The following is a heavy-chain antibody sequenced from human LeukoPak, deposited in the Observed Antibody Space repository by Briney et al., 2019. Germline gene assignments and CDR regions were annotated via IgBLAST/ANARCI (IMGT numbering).Heavy chain of an antibody. J-gene: IGHJ5*02. V-gene: IGHV4-59*01. CDR3: ARVGHYGWDNNWFDP. D-gene: IGHD3-10*01. CDR1: GGSISSYY. CDR2: IYYSGST. Sequence: PSETLSLTCTVSGGSISSYYWSWIRQPPGKGLEWIGYIYYSGSTNYNPSLKSRVTISVDTSKNQFPLKLSSVTAADTAVYYCARVGHYGWDNNWFDPWGQGTLVTVSS.